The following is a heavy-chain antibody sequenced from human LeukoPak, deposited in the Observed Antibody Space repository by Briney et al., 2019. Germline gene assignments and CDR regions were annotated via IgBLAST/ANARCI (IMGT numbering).Heavy chain of an antibody. J-gene: IGHJ4*02. Sequence: GGSLRLSCAASGFTFSSYSMKWVRQAPGKGLEWVSSISSSSSYIYYADSVKGRFTISRDNAKNSLYLQMNSLRAEDTAVYYCARDSPKGIVDPFDYWGQGTLVTVSS. D-gene: IGHD1-26*01. CDR2: ISSSSSYI. CDR3: ARDSPKGIVDPFDY. CDR1: GFTFSSYS. V-gene: IGHV3-21*01.